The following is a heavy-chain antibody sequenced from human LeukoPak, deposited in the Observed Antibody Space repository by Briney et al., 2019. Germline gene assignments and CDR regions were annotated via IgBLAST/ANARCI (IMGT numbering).Heavy chain of an antibody. CDR2: ISYDGSNK. CDR3: AKGIIPRLPTPPDY. V-gene: IGHV3-30-3*01. CDR1: GFTFSSYA. D-gene: IGHD2-21*01. Sequence: PGGSLRLSCAASGFTFSSYAMHWVRQAPGKGLEWVAVISYDGSNKYYADSVKGRFTISRDNSKNTLYLQMNSLRAEDTAVYYCAKGIIPRLPTPPDYWGQGTLVTVSS. J-gene: IGHJ4*02.